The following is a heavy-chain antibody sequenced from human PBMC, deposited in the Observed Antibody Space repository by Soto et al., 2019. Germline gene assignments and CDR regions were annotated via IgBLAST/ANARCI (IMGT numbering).Heavy chain of an antibody. Sequence: QLQLQESGPGLVKPSETLSLTCTVSGGSISSSSYYWGWIRQPPGKGLEWIGSIDYSGSTYYNPSLKSRVTISVDTSKNQFSRKLSSVTAADTAVYYCARRGSSSWYGYWGQGTLVTVSS. D-gene: IGHD6-13*01. CDR1: GGSISSSSYY. J-gene: IGHJ4*02. CDR2: IDYSGST. CDR3: ARRGSSSWYGY. V-gene: IGHV4-39*01.